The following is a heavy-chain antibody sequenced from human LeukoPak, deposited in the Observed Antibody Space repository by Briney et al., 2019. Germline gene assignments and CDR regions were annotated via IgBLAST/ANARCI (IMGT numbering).Heavy chain of an antibody. V-gene: IGHV4-34*01. CDR3: ARAPDYGDPGGWFDP. CDR2: INHSGST. D-gene: IGHD4-17*01. J-gene: IGHJ5*02. Sequence: SETLSLTCAVYGGSFSGYYWSWIRQPPGKGLEWIGEINHSGSTNYNPSLKSRVTISVDTSKNQFSLKLSSVTAADTAVYYCARAPDYGDPGGWFDPWGQGTLVTVSS. CDR1: GGSFSGYY.